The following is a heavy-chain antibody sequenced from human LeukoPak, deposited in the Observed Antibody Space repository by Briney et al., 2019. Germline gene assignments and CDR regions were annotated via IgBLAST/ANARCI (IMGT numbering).Heavy chain of an antibody. J-gene: IGHJ3*02. CDR2: IIPILGTA. CDR3: ARDYGTNYYDSSDAFDI. V-gene: IGHV1-69*13. CDR1: GGTFSSYA. D-gene: IGHD3-22*01. Sequence: SVKVSCKASGGTFSSYAISWVRQAPGQGLEWMGGIIPILGTANYAQKFQGRVTITADESTSTAYMELSSLRSEDTAVYYCARDYGTNYYDSSDAFDIWGQGTMVTVSS.